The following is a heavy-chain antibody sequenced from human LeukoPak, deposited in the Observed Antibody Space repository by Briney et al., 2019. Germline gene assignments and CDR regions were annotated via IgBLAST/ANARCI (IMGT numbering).Heavy chain of an antibody. V-gene: IGHV3-7*04. CDR3: TRDEGWYGRGLDV. CDR2: IKPDGSEK. CDR1: GFSFKSYW. Sequence: GGSLRLSCAASGFSFKSYWMSWVRQAPGKGLELVANIKPDGSEKDYVDSVKGRFTISRDNVNNSLYLQMNSLRAEDTALYYCTRDEGWYGRGLDVWGQGTTVTVSS. J-gene: IGHJ6*02. D-gene: IGHD2-15*01.